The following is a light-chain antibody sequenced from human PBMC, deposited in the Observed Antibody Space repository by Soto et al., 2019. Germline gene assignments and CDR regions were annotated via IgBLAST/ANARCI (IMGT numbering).Light chain of an antibody. V-gene: IGLV2-14*01. J-gene: IGLJ1*01. Sequence: QSALTQPASVSGSPGQSITISCTGTSSDVGGYNYVYWYQQHPGKAPKLLIYDISNRPSGVPNRFSGSKSGNSASLAITGLQAEDEADYYCRSYASSSTRHEVFGTGTKVTVL. CDR3: RSYASSSTRHEV. CDR2: DIS. CDR1: SSDVGGYNY.